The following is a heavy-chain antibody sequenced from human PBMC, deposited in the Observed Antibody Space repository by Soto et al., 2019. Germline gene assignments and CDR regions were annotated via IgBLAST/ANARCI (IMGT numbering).Heavy chain of an antibody. CDR2: INHSGTT. D-gene: IGHD1-26*01. CDR3: ARVKVVEATFYYYYAMDV. J-gene: IGHJ6*02. Sequence: PSETLSLTCAVYGGYFSGYYCSWIRQPPGKGLEWIGEINHSGTTNYSPSLKSRVTTSVDTSKNQFSLRLSSVTAADTAVYYCARVKVVEATFYYYYAMDVWGQGTTVTVS. CDR1: GGYFSGYY. V-gene: IGHV4-34*01.